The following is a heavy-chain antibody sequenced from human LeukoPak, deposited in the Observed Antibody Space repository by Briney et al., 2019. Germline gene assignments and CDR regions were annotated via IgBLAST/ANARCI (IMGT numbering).Heavy chain of an antibody. V-gene: IGHV3-30*01. Sequence: GGSLRLSCAASGFTFSSYAMHWVRQAPGKGLERVAVISYDGSNKYYADSVKGRFTISRDNSKNTLYLQMNSLRAEDTAVYYCARSDNGLLWGQGTLVTVSS. CDR3: ARSDNGLL. CDR1: GFTFSSYA. D-gene: IGHD2-8*01. J-gene: IGHJ4*02. CDR2: ISYDGSNK.